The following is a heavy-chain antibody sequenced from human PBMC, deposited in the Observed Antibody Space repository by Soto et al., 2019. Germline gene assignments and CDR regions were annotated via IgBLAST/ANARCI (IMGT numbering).Heavy chain of an antibody. CDR2: MYHTVTT. CDR1: GGSIIKYY. J-gene: IGHJ3*01. Sequence: PSEILSLRCSVAGGSIIKYYWSWIRQTTGRRLEWIGRMYHTVTTDYNPSLKRRLSMSVDTSKNQFSLRLSSVTAADTALYYCARDVGYTGYEQGNPFDLWGQGTMVTVSS. V-gene: IGHV4-4*07. CDR3: ARDVGYTGYEQGNPFDL. D-gene: IGHD5-12*01.